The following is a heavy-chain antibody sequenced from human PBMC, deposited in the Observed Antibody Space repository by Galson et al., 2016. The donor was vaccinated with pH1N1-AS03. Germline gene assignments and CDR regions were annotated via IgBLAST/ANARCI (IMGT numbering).Heavy chain of an antibody. CDR1: GYTFTNYL. CDR3: ARGLRGHIVGATGSFDF. D-gene: IGHD1-26*01. CDR2: VSPSNGNT. Sequence: SVKVSYKASGYTFTNYLIGWVRQAPGQGLEWMGWVSPSNGNTNYAQKFRGRVTMTIDTSTTTAYMNLRSLISDDTAVYYCARGLRGHIVGATGSFDFWCPGTLVTVSS. J-gene: IGHJ4*01. V-gene: IGHV1-18*01.